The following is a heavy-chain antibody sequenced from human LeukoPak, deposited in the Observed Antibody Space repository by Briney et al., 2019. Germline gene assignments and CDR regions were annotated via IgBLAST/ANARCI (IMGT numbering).Heavy chain of an antibody. CDR1: GGSISGYH. CDR3: ARGYSSSWYYAEYFQH. Sequence: KPSETLSLTCTVSGGSISGYHWSWIRQPPGKGLEWIGEINHSGSTNYNPSLKSRVTISVDTSKNQFSLKLSSVTAADTAVYYCARGYSSSWYYAEYFQHWGQGTLVTVSS. J-gene: IGHJ1*01. V-gene: IGHV4-34*01. D-gene: IGHD6-13*01. CDR2: INHSGST.